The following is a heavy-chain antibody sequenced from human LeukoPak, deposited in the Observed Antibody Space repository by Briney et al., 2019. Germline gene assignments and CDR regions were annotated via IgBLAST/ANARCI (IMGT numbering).Heavy chain of an antibody. CDR2: INPSGTT. CDR1: GGSFSAYF. Sequence: PSETLSLTCAVYGGSFSAYFWTWFRQPPGKGLEWVGEINPSGTTKYHPSLKSRVTISGDTSKNQISLRLSAVTAADTAVYYCATSKWFGIETEYWGQGTLVTVSP. CDR3: ATSKWFGIETEY. D-gene: IGHD3-10*01. J-gene: IGHJ4*02. V-gene: IGHV4-34*01.